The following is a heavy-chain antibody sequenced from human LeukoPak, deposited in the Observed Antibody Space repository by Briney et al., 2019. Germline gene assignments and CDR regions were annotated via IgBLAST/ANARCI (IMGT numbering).Heavy chain of an antibody. V-gene: IGHV3-15*01. CDR3: TTDQWGYSYGIFDY. CDR2: IKSKTDGGTT. D-gene: IGHD5-18*01. J-gene: IGHJ4*02. CDR1: GFTFSNAW. Sequence: GGSLRLSCAASGFTFSNAWMSWVRQAPGKGLGWVGRIKSKTDGGTTDYAAPVKGRFTISRDDSKNTLYLQMNSLKTEDTAVYYCTTDQWGYSYGIFDYWGQGTLVTVSS.